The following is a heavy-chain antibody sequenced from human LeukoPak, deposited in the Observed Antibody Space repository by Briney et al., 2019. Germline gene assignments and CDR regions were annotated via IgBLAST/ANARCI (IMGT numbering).Heavy chain of an antibody. CDR3: ARPYYDSSGYYQDY. V-gene: IGHV3-30-3*01. J-gene: IGHJ4*02. D-gene: IGHD3-22*01. CDR1: GFTFSSYA. Sequence: GGSLRLSCAASGFTFSSYAMHWVRQAPGKGLEWVAVISYDGSNKYYADSVKGRFTISRDNSKNTLYLQMNSLRAEDTAVYYCARPYYDSSGYYQDYWGQGTLVTVSS. CDR2: ISYDGSNK.